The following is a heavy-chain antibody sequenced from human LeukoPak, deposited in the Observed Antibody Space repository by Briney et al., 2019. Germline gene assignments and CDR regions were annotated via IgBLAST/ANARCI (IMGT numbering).Heavy chain of an antibody. V-gene: IGHV4-34*01. CDR1: GGSFSGYY. CDR2: INHSGST. D-gene: IGHD5-18*01. CDR3: AREKLYSYGYYYYYYMDV. J-gene: IGHJ6*03. Sequence: KASETLSLTCVAYGGSFSGYYWSWIRQPPGKGLEWIGEINHSGSTNYNPSLKSRVTISVDTSKNQFSLKLSSVTAADTAVYYCAREKLYSYGYYYYYYMDVWGKGTTVTVSS.